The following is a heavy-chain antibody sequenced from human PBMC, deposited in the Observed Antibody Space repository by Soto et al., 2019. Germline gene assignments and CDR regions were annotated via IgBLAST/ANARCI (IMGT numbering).Heavy chain of an antibody. D-gene: IGHD6-19*01. V-gene: IGHV4-4*02. CDR1: GGTIRSPDW. Sequence: PSETLSLTCGVSGGTIRSPDWWTWVRRPPGKGLEWIGEIFQSGRTNYTPSLESRVTISVDKSKNQFSLTLTSVTAADTAVYFCARGRGRYSSGWSWFDPWGQGILVTVSS. CDR2: IFQSGRT. CDR3: ARGRGRYSSGWSWFDP. J-gene: IGHJ5*02.